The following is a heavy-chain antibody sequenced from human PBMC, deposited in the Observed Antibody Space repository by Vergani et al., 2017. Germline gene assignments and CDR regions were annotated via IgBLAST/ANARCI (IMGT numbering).Heavy chain of an antibody. Sequence: QVQLQESGPGLVKPSETLSLTCAVSGYSISSSNWWSWVRQPPGKGLEWIGEIYHSGSTNYDPSLESRVTISMHKSTNEFSLKLSSVTAADTAIYYCARVGRSIYPDAFDIWGQGTLVTVSS. CDR3: ARVGRSIYPDAFDI. V-gene: IGHV4-4*02. D-gene: IGHD2/OR15-2a*01. J-gene: IGHJ3*02. CDR2: IYHSGST. CDR1: GYSISSSNW.